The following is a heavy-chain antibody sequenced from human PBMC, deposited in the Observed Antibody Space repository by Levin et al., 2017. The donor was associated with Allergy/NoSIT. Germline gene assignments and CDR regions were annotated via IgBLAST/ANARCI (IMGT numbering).Heavy chain of an antibody. Sequence: SETLSLTCTLSGGSISAKNYYWGWIRQPPGKGLEWIGSIFYSGSTYYNPSLKSRVTISIDTSKNQFSLKLNSVTAADTAVYYCARRGDYWGQGTLVTVSS. CDR1: GGSISAKNYY. CDR3: ARRGDY. CDR2: IFYSGST. V-gene: IGHV4-39*01. D-gene: IGHD1-26*01. J-gene: IGHJ4*02.